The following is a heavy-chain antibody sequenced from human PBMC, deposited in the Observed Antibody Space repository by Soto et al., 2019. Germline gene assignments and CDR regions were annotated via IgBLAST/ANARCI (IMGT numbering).Heavy chain of an antibody. J-gene: IGHJ6*02. V-gene: IGHV1-2*02. D-gene: IGHD1-26*01. Sequence: DSVKVSCKASGYTFTGYYMHWVRQAPGQGLEWMGWINPNSGGTNYAQKFQGRVTMTRDTSISTAYMELSRLRFDDTAGYYCARDSGSYYRYCYRMDVLRQVTTVTVSS. CDR2: INPNSGGT. CDR3: ARDSGSYYRYCYRMDV. CDR1: GYTFTGYY.